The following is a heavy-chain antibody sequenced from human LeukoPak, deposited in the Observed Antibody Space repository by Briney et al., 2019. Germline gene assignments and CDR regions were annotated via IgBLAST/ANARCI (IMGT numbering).Heavy chain of an antibody. Sequence: GGSLRLSCAASGFTFSSYAMHWVRQAPGKGLEWVAVISYDGSNKYYADSVKGRFTISRDNSKNTLYLQMNSLRAEDTAVYYCAIIPAWGNAFDIWGQGTMVAVSS. D-gene: IGHD3-16*01. CDR3: AIIPAWGNAFDI. J-gene: IGHJ3*02. V-gene: IGHV3-30-3*01. CDR2: ISYDGSNK. CDR1: GFTFSSYA.